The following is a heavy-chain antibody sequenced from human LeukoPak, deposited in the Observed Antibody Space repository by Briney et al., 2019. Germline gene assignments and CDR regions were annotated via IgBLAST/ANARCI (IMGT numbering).Heavy chain of an antibody. CDR2: ISYDGSNK. CDR3: ARDARGSYLDY. J-gene: IGHJ4*02. V-gene: IGHV3-30-3*01. CDR1: GFTFSSYA. D-gene: IGHD1-26*01. Sequence: PGRSLRLSCAASGFTFSSYAMHWVRQAPGKGLEWVAVISYDGSNKYYADSVKGRFTISRDNSKNTLYLQMNSLRAEDTAVYYCARDARGSYLDYWGQGTLVTVSS.